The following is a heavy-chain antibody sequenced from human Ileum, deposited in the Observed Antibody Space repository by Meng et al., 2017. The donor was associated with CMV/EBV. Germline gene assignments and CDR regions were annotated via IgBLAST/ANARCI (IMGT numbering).Heavy chain of an antibody. J-gene: IGHJ4*02. CDR1: GYTFTGYY. V-gene: IGHV1-2*02. Sequence: ASVNVSCKASGYTFTGYYMHWVRQAPGQGLEWMGWINPNSGGTNYAQKFQGRVTMTRDTSISTAYMELSRLRSDDTAVYYCARPWFGSSWEPSDYWGQGTLVTVSS. D-gene: IGHD6-13*01. CDR3: ARPWFGSSWEPSDY. CDR2: INPNSGGT.